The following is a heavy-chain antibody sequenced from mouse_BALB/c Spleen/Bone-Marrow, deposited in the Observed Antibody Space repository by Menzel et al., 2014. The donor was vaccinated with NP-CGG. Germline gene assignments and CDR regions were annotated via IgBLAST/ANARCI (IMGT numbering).Heavy chain of an antibody. J-gene: IGHJ2*01. D-gene: IGHD1-1*01. CDR3: ARGSSYFDY. CDR1: GFTFSSYG. Sequence: EVQGVESGGDLVKPGGSLKLSCAASGFTFSSYGMSWVRQTPEKRLEWVATISDGGSYTYYPDSVKGRFTISRDNAKNNLYLQMSSLKSEDTAMYYCARGSSYFDYWGQGTTLTVSS. CDR2: ISDGGSYT. V-gene: IGHV5-6*01.